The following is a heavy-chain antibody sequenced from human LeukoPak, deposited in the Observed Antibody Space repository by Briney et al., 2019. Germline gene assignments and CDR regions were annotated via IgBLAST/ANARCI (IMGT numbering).Heavy chain of an antibody. Sequence: PSATLSLTCAVSGGSIGSGGYSWSWIRQPPGKGLEWIGYIYHSGSTYYNPSLKSRVTISVDRSKNQFSLKLSSVTAADTAVYYSARVVGEWLRFNYYYYYGMDVWGQGTTVTVSS. CDR1: GGSIGSGGYS. D-gene: IGHD5-12*01. V-gene: IGHV4-30-2*01. J-gene: IGHJ6*02. CDR2: IYHSGST. CDR3: ARVVGEWLRFNYYYYYGMDV.